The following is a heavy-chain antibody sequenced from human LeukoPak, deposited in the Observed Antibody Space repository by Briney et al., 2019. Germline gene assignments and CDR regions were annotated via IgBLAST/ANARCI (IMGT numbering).Heavy chain of an antibody. V-gene: IGHV3-20*04. J-gene: IGHJ4*02. CDR2: INWNGVGT. CDR3: ARGSSSSGNYYADFDY. D-gene: IGHD1-26*01. CDR1: GFIFDDYG. Sequence: PGGSLRLSCAASGFIFDDYGMSWVRQAPGKGLEWVSGINWNGVGTSYADSVKGRFTISRDNARNSLFLQMNSLRAEDTAFFYCARGSSSSGNYYADFDYWGQGTLVTVSS.